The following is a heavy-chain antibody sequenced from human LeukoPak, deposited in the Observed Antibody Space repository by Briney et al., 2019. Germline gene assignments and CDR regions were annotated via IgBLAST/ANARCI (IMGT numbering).Heavy chain of an antibody. V-gene: IGHV4-39*07. CDR3: ARGIAVAGTDYNWFDP. CDR1: GGSISSSSYY. D-gene: IGHD6-19*01. Sequence: PSETLSLTCTVSGGSISSSSYYWGWIRQPPGKGLEWIGSIYYSGSTYYNPSLKSRVTISVDTSKNQFSLKLSSVTAADTAVYYCARGIAVAGTDYNWFDPWGQGTLVTVSS. CDR2: IYYSGST. J-gene: IGHJ5*02.